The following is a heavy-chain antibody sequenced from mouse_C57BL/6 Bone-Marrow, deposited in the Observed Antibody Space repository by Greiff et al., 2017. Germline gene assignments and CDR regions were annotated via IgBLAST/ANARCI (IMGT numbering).Heavy chain of an antibody. CDR1: GFNIKDDY. Sequence: EVQLVESGAELVRPGASVKLSCTASGFNIKDDYMHWVKQRPEQGLEWIGWIDPENGDTEYASKFQGKATITADTSSTTAYLQLGSLASEDTAVYYCTTVVHYWGQGTTLTVSS. D-gene: IGHD1-1*01. V-gene: IGHV14-4*01. CDR3: TTVVHY. J-gene: IGHJ2*01. CDR2: IDPENGDT.